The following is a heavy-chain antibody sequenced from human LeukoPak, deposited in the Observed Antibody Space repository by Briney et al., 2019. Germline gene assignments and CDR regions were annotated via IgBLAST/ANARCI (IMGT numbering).Heavy chain of an antibody. Sequence: PSETLSLTCAVYGGSFSGYYWSWIRQPPGKGLEWIGEINHSGSTNYNPSLKSRVTISVDTSKNQFSLKLSSVTAADTAVYYCARGLAAYYYGSGSPYYDYWGQGTLVTVSS. V-gene: IGHV4-34*01. CDR1: GGSFSGYY. J-gene: IGHJ4*02. D-gene: IGHD3-10*01. CDR3: ARGLAAYYYGSGSPYYDY. CDR2: INHSGST.